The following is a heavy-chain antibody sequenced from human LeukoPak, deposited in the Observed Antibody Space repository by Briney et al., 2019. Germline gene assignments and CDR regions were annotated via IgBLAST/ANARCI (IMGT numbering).Heavy chain of an antibody. V-gene: IGHV1-8*01. CDR1: GYTFTSYD. J-gene: IGHJ4*02. D-gene: IGHD5-18*01. CDR2: MNPNSGNT. Sequence: GASVKVSCKASGYTFTSYDINWVRQAPGQGLEWMGWMNPNSGNTGYAQKFQGRVTMTRNTSISTAYMELSRLRSDDTAVYYCARDQVTHGDWGQGTLVTVSS. CDR3: ARDQVTHGD.